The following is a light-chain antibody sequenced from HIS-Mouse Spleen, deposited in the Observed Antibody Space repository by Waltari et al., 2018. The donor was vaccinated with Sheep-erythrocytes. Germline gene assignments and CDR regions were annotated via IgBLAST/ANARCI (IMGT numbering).Light chain of an antibody. CDR2: EGS. J-gene: IGLJ3*02. Sequence: QSALTQPASVSGSPGQLITISCTGTSSDVGSYNLVSWYQQHPGKAPQLMIYEGSKRPSGVSNRFSGSKSGNTASLTISGLQAEDEADYYCCSYAGSSTWVFGGGTKLTVL. V-gene: IGLV2-23*01. CDR1: SSDVGSYNL. CDR3: CSYAGSSTWV.